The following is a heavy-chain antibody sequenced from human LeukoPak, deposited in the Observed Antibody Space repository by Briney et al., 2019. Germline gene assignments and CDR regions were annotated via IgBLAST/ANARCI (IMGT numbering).Heavy chain of an antibody. J-gene: IGHJ4*02. CDR2: IYSGGST. CDR1: GFTASSNY. V-gene: IGHV3-53*01. Sequence: GGSLRLSCAASGFTASSNYMSWVRQAPGKGLEWVSVIYSGGSTYYADSVKGRFTISRDNSKNTLYLQMNSLRAEDTAVYYCARERPKPLNRYGSGFDYWGQGTLVTVSS. D-gene: IGHD3-10*01. CDR3: ARERPKPLNRYGSGFDY.